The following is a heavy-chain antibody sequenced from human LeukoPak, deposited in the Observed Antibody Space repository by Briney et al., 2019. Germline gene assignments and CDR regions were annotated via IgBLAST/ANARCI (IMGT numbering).Heavy chain of an antibody. CDR1: GFTLGDYA. J-gene: IGHJ4*02. CDR3: TRGSCSNGVCYHFDY. Sequence: PGGSLRLSCTASGFTLGDYAMSWVRQAPGKGLEWGGFIRIKAYGGTTEYAASVKGRFTISRDDSKSIAYLQMNSLKTEDTAVYYCTRGSCSNGVCYHFDYWGQGTLVTVSS. D-gene: IGHD2-8*01. V-gene: IGHV3-49*04. CDR2: IRIKAYGGTT.